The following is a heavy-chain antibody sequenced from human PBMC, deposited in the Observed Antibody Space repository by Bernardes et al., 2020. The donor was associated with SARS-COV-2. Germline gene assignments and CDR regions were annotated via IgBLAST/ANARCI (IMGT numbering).Heavy chain of an antibody. CDR2: ISSGDNYI. CDR1: GFSFTAYP. V-gene: IGHV3-21*01. D-gene: IGHD5-18*01. CDR3: ARDRGRGYGGDFDY. Sequence: GGSLRLSCAASGFSFTAYPMNWVRQAPGKGLEWVSSISSGDNYIYYTDSVKGRFTISRDSAKNLLYLEMNSLRAEDTAVYYCARDRGRGYGGDFDYWGQGTLVTVSS. J-gene: IGHJ4*02.